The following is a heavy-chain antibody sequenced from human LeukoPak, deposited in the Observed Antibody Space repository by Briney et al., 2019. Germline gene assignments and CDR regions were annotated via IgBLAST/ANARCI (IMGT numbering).Heavy chain of an antibody. J-gene: IGHJ4*02. D-gene: IGHD2-15*01. CDR1: GFPFNRQT. CDR3: VKGGRQYLEF. V-gene: IGHV3-7*03. CDR2: MKEDGTEI. Sequence: GGSLRLSCAASGFPFNRQTMSWVRQAPGKGLEWVAKMKEDGTEIAYVDSVKGRFTISRDNAENSLYLEMKNLRAEDTAVYYCVKGGRQYLEFWGQRTLVTVSS.